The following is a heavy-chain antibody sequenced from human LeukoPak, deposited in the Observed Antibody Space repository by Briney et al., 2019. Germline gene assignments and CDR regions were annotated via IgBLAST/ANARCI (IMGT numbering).Heavy chain of an antibody. CDR2: IYTSGDT. CDR3: AREYRSGYFYVHDAFDT. Sequence: SETLSLTCTVSGDSISSDTYYWNWIRQSAGKGLEWIGRIYTSGDTYYNPSLKSRVTISVDTSKNQFSLKLTSVTAADAAMYYCAREYRSGYFYVHDAFDTWGQGTMVIVSS. CDR1: GDSISSDTYY. D-gene: IGHD3-22*01. J-gene: IGHJ3*02. V-gene: IGHV4-61*02.